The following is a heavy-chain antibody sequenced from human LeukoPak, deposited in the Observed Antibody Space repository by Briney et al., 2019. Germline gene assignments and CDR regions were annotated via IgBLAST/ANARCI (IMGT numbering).Heavy chain of an antibody. CDR1: GFTFSSYA. D-gene: IGHD1-26*01. CDR2: ISSSGTST. CDR3: AKGRRGSYYTAFDY. J-gene: IGHJ4*02. Sequence: GGSLRLSCAASGFTFSSYAMTWVRQAPGKGLEWVSTISSSGTSTYYADSVKGRFTISGDNSKNTLYLQMTSLRAEDTAVYYYAKGRRGSYYTAFDYWGQGTLVTVSS. V-gene: IGHV3-23*01.